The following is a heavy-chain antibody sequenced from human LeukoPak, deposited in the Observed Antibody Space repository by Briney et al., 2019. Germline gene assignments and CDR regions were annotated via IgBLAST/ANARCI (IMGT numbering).Heavy chain of an antibody. CDR3: AREGSTAFFNWFDP. D-gene: IGHD2/OR15-2a*01. Sequence: SETLSLTCTVSGGSISTYYWGWIRQPPGKGLEWIGYIYYSGGTNYNPSLKSRVTISVDTPKNQFSLKLRSVTAADTATYYCAREGSTAFFNWFDPWGQGTLVTVSS. V-gene: IGHV4-59*01. CDR1: GGSISTYY. J-gene: IGHJ5*02. CDR2: IYYSGGT.